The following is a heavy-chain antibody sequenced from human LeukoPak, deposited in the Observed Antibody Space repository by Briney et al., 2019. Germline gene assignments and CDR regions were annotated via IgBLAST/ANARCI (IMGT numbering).Heavy chain of an antibody. CDR2: INHSGST. CDR3: ARVVQSTDSSGFYLPEYFQH. J-gene: IGHJ1*01. D-gene: IGHD3-22*01. V-gene: IGHV4-39*07. Sequence: SETLSLTCTVSGGSISSSTYYWGWIRQPPGKGLEWIGEINHSGSTNYNPSLKSRVTISVDTSKNQFSLKLRSVTAADTAVYYCARVVQSTDSSGFYLPEYFQHWGQGTLVTVSS. CDR1: GGSISSSTYY.